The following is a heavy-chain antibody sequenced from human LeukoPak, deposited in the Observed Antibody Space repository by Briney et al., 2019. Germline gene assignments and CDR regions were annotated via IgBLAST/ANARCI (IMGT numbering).Heavy chain of an antibody. CDR1: GFTFSAFG. Sequence: GGSPRLSCAASGFTFSAFGMNWIRQAPGKGLEWVSNTGSSGGGTYYADSVKGRFTVLRDNSQNTLYLQMSSLSAEDTAVYYCARGGDFWGGYNPNHYYVMDVWGQGTTVTVSS. CDR3: ARGGDFWGGYNPNHYYVMDV. D-gene: IGHD3-3*01. CDR2: TGSSGGGT. J-gene: IGHJ6*02. V-gene: IGHV3-23*01.